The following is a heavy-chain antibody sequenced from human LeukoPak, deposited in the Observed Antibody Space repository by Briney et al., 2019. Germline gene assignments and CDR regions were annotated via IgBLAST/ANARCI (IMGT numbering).Heavy chain of an antibody. J-gene: IGHJ4*02. CDR3: TRTSTYSSGWLFDY. Sequence: PGRSLRLSCAAPGFTLSSYAMHWVRQAPGKGLEWVAVISYDGSNKYYADSVKGRFTISRDNSKNTLYLQMNSLRAEDTAVYYCTRTSTYSSGWLFDYWGQGTLVTVSS. V-gene: IGHV3-30*04. D-gene: IGHD6-19*01. CDR1: GFTLSSYA. CDR2: ISYDGSNK.